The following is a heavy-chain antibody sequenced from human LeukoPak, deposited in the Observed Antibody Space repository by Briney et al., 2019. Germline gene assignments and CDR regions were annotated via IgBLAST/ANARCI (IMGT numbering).Heavy chain of an antibody. D-gene: IGHD5-18*01. CDR2: INPNTGGI. Sequence: ASVKVSCKSSGYTFTGYYMHWVRQAPGQGLEWMGWINPNTGGINYAQKFQGRVTMTRDTSISAAYMELSRLRSDDTAVYYCARDPYSYYFDYWGQGTLVTVSS. V-gene: IGHV1-2*02. CDR1: GYTFTGYY. J-gene: IGHJ4*02. CDR3: ARDPYSYYFDY.